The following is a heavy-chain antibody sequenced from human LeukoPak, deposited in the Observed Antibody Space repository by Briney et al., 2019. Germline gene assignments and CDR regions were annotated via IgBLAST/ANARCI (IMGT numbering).Heavy chain of an antibody. Sequence: GGTLRLSCAASGFIFRNYGMNWVRQPPGKGLEWVSGVSPNGETAYYADSVKGRFTISRDNSKTTLYLQMNSLRAEDTALYYCARGLLSSSWYVVHYYMDVWGKGTTVTVSS. CDR3: ARGLLSSSWYVVHYYMDV. CDR2: VSPNGETA. V-gene: IGHV3-23*01. CDR1: GFIFRNYG. D-gene: IGHD6-13*01. J-gene: IGHJ6*03.